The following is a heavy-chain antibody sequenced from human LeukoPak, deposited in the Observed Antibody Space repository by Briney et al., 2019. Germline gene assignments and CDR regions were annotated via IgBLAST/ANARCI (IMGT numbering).Heavy chain of an antibody. Sequence: GGSLRLSCAASGFTFSSYSMNWVRQAPGKGLEWVSYISSSGSTIYYADSVKGRFTISRDNAKNSLYLQMNSLRAEDTAVYYCAREEVHDVRSGYSPNRFDPWGQGTLVTVSS. CDR1: GFTFSSYS. CDR2: ISSSGSTI. CDR3: AREEVHDVRSGYSPNRFDP. J-gene: IGHJ5*02. D-gene: IGHD3-3*01. V-gene: IGHV3-48*04.